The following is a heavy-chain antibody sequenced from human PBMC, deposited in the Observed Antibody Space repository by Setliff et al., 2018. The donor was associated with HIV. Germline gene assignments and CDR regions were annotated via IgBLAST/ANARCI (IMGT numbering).Heavy chain of an antibody. J-gene: IGHJ4*02. V-gene: IGHV4-4*08. CDR1: GGSIRSFF. Sequence: SETLSLTCTVSGGSIRSFFWSWIRQPPGKGLEWIGHIYTSGSTNYNPSLKSRVTMSVDTSKNQLSLNLSSVTAADTAVYYCALDPGYRRDYWGQGTLVTVSS. D-gene: IGHD5-12*01. CDR2: IYTSGST. CDR3: ALDPGYRRDY.